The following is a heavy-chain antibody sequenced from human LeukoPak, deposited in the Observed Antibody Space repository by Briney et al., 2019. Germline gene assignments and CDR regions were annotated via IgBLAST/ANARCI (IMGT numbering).Heavy chain of an antibody. D-gene: IGHD3-10*01. CDR2: IRTQPYGGST. CDR1: GFTFADYA. V-gene: IGHV3-49*04. CDR3: SKGVSPHAPFDAFDV. J-gene: IGHJ3*01. Sequence: GGSLRLSCTVSGFTFADYAMSWVRQAPGKGPEWVGFIRTQPYGGSTQYAASVKGRFTISRDDSKSIAYLQMNGLKTKDTAIYYCSKGVSPHAPFDAFDVWGLGTLVTVSS.